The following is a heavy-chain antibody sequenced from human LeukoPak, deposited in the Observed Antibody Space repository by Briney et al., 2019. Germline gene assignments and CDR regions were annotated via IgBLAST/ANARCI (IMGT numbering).Heavy chain of an antibody. CDR1: GFTVSNYW. CDR3: ARDLSSRDAF. CDR2: IHQNGGTE. V-gene: IGHV3-7*03. D-gene: IGHD6-13*01. Sequence: GGSLRLSCAASGFTVSNYWMSWVRQAPGEGLERVACIHQNGGTEYYVDSVKGRFAISRDNSKNSLHLQMSSLTVEDTAVYYCARDLSSRDAFWGQGTLVIVSS. J-gene: IGHJ4*02.